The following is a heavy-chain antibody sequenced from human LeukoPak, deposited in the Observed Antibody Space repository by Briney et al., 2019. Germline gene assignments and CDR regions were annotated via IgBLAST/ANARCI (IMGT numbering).Heavy chain of an antibody. CDR1: GGSFSGYY. CDR2: INHSGST. CDR3: AREGGNYYDSSGYHDY. J-gene: IGHJ4*02. V-gene: IGHV4-34*01. Sequence: PSETLSLTCAVYGGSFSGYYWSWIRQPPGKGLEWIGEINHSGSTNYNPSLKSRVTISVDTSKNQFSLKLSSVTAADTAVYYCAREGGNYYDSSGYHDYWGQGTLVTVSS. D-gene: IGHD3-22*01.